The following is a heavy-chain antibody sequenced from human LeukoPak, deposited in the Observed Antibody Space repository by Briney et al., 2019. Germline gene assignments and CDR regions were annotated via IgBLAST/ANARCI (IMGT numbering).Heavy chain of an antibody. J-gene: IGHJ5*02. CDR1: GFTFSNAW. Sequence: GGSLRLSCAASGFTFSNAWMSWVRQAPGEGLEWVGRIKSKTDGGTPDYAAPVKGRFTISRDDSKNTMYLQMYSLKTEDTAVYYCTTDRGYGDYVSAWFDPWGQGALVTVSS. CDR3: TTDRGYGDYVSAWFDP. CDR2: IKSKTDGGTP. V-gene: IGHV3-15*01. D-gene: IGHD4-17*01.